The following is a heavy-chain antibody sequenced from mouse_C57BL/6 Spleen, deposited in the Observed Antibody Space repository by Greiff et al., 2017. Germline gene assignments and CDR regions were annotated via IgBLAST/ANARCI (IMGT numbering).Heavy chain of an antibody. CDR3: ARRGGYDGSWFAY. D-gene: IGHD2-2*01. CDR1: GFTFSSYG. J-gene: IGHJ3*01. V-gene: IGHV5-6*01. CDR2: ISSGGSYT. Sequence: EVQLVESGGDLVKPGGSLKLSCAASGFTFSSYGMSWVRQTPDKRLEWVATISSGGSYTYYPDSVKGRFTISRDNAKNTLYLQMSSLKSEDTAMYYCARRGGYDGSWFAYWGQGTLVTVSA.